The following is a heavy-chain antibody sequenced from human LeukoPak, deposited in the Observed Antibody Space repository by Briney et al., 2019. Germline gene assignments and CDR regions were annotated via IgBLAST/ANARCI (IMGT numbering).Heavy chain of an antibody. Sequence: ASVKVSCKASGYTFTSYDINWVRQATGQGLEWMGWMYPNSGNTGYAQKFQGRVTMTRNTSISTAYMELSSLRSEDTAVYYCARGRSRRDNWFDPWGQGTLVTVSS. J-gene: IGHJ5*02. CDR1: GYTFTSYD. D-gene: IGHD6-13*01. V-gene: IGHV1-8*01. CDR2: MYPNSGNT. CDR3: ARGRSRRDNWFDP.